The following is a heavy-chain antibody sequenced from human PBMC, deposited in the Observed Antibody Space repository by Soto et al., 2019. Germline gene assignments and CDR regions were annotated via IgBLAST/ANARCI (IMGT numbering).Heavy chain of an antibody. CDR3: ARDLKYFRINGNWFDS. J-gene: IGHJ5*01. D-gene: IGHD2-2*01. CDR2: ISGNNEAT. CDR1: CYTFAKYV. Sequence: AAVKVSRKASCYTFAKYVISWLGPAPGQGLEWMGWISGNNEATNYAPRSQGIATMTINTPSDQAYMVLRSLRSDDTAVYCCARDLKYFRINGNWFDSWGQGTLVTVSS. V-gene: IGHV1-18*04.